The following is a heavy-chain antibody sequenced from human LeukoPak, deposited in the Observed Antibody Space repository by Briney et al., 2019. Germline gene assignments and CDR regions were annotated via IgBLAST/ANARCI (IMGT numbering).Heavy chain of an antibody. CDR2: IYSGGST. J-gene: IGHJ3*02. CDR1: GFTVSSNY. Sequence: GVSLRLSCAASGFTVSSNYMSWVRQAPGKGLEWVSVIYSGGSTYYADSVKGRFTISRDNSKNMLYLQMNSLRAEDRAVYYCARGIVGALDAFDIWGQGTMVTVSS. D-gene: IGHD1-26*01. CDR3: ARGIVGALDAFDI. V-gene: IGHV3-66*01.